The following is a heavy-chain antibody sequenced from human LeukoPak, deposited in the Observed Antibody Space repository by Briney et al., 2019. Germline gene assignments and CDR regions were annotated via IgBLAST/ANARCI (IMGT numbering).Heavy chain of an antibody. CDR3: AQGNSGPEF. J-gene: IGHJ4*02. CDR1: GVSIKSYN. V-gene: IGHV4-59*08. CDR2: IYNSGTA. D-gene: IGHD5-12*01. Sequence: SETLSLTCTVSGVSIKSYNWSWLRQPPGKTLEWIGYIYNSGTANYNPSLESRVTISVDTSESQFSLKLKSVTASDTAVYYCAQGNSGPEFWGQGTLVTVSP.